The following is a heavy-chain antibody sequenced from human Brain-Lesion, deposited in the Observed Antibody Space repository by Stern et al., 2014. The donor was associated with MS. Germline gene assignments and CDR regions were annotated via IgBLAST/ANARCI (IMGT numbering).Heavy chain of an antibody. Sequence: EVQLEESGGGLVKPGGSLRLSCAASGFTFSSYTMNWVRQAPGKGLEWVSSINRGSDYIYYADSVKGRFTISRDNAKNSLYLQMNSLRAEDTALYYCARVETPLADFYYYYGMDVWGQGTTVTVS. J-gene: IGHJ6*02. D-gene: IGHD5-18*01. CDR2: INRGSDYI. CDR1: GFTFSSYT. V-gene: IGHV3-21*01. CDR3: ARVETPLADFYYYYGMDV.